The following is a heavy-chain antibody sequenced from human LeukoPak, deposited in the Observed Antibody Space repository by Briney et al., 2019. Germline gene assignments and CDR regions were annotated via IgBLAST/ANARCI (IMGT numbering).Heavy chain of an antibody. CDR3: ARDRGGGSSSWYDIDY. V-gene: IGHV3-30-3*01. D-gene: IGHD6-13*01. Sequence: SGGFLRLSCAASGFTFSSYAMHWVRQAPGKGLEWVVVISYDGSNKYYADSVKGRFTISRDNSKNTLYLQMNSLRAEDTAVYYCARDRGGGSSSWYDIDYWGQGTLVTVSS. CDR1: GFTFSSYA. J-gene: IGHJ4*02. CDR2: ISYDGSNK.